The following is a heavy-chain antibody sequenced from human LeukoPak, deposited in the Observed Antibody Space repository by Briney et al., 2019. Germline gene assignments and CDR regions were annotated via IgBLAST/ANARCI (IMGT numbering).Heavy chain of an antibody. V-gene: IGHV3-11*01. D-gene: IGHD3/OR15-3a*01. CDR2: ISSSGSTI. Sequence: GGSLRLSCAASEFTFSDYYMSWIRQAPGKGLEWVSYISSSGSTIYYADSVKGRFTTSRDNAKNSLYLQMNSLRADDTAVYYCARVGLGYTPSDYWGQGTLVTVSS. J-gene: IGHJ4*02. CDR3: ARVGLGYTPSDY. CDR1: EFTFSDYY.